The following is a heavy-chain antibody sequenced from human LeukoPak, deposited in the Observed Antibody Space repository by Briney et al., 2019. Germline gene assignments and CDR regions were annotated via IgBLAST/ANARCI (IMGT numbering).Heavy chain of an antibody. CDR1: GFTFSSYW. V-gene: IGHV3-7*01. J-gene: IGHJ4*02. Sequence: PGGSLRLSCAPSGFTFSSYWMTWVRQAPGKGLEWVATILPGGKESYRVDSVKGRFIISRDNAKNLLFLQMNSLRGDDTALYYCMSAHGYWGQGTLVTVSS. CDR3: MSAHGY. CDR2: ILPGGKES.